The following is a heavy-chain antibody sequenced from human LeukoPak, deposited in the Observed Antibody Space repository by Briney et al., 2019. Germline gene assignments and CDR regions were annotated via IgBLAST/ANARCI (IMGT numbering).Heavy chain of an antibody. CDR2: ISSSSSTI. CDR1: GFTFSSYS. CDR3: ATYLRNTAAGYYYFEY. D-gene: IGHD6-13*01. V-gene: IGHV3-48*04. Sequence: PGGSLRLSCAASGFTFSSYSMNWVRQAPGKGLEWVSYISSSSSTIYYADSVKGRFTISRDNAKNSVSLQMNSLRAEDTAIYYCATYLRNTAAGYYYFEYWGQGTLVTVSS. J-gene: IGHJ4*02.